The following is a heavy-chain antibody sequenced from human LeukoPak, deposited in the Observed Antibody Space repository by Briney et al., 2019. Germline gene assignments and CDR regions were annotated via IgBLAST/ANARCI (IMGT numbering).Heavy chain of an antibody. CDR1: GFTFSSYG. CDR2: ISYDGSDK. Sequence: PGRSLRLSCAASGFTFSSYGMHWVRQAPGKGLEWVAVISYDGSDKFYADSVKGRFTISRDNSKNTLHLQMISLRAEDTAVYYCARDQGAWGYGYNFDYWGQGTLATVSS. D-gene: IGHD3-16*01. V-gene: IGHV3-30*03. CDR3: ARDQGAWGYGYNFDY. J-gene: IGHJ4*02.